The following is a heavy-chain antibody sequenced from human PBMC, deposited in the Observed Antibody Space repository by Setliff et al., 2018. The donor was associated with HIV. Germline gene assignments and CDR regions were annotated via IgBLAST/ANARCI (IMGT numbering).Heavy chain of an antibody. Sequence: HGESLKISCKGSRYSFTTYWIAWVRQMPGKGLEWMGIVYPGDSDTRYSPAFQGQVTISADKSISTAYLHWSSLEASDTAMYYCATVDPNYGDYGNFWGQGTLVTVSS. CDR1: RYSFTTYW. CDR3: ATVDPNYGDYGNF. J-gene: IGHJ4*02. V-gene: IGHV5-51*01. D-gene: IGHD4-17*01. CDR2: VYPGDSDT.